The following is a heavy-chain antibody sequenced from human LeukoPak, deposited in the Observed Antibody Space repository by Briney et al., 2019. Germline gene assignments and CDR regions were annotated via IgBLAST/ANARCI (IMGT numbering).Heavy chain of an antibody. CDR1: GYTFTSYA. CDR3: AREVDCSGGSCYGNWFDP. V-gene: IGHV7-4-1*02. J-gene: IGHJ5*02. Sequence: ASVKVSCKASGYTFTSYAMNWVRQAPGQGLEWMGWINTNTGNPTYAQGFTGRFVFSLDTSVSTAYLQISSLKAEDTAVYYCAREVDCSGGSCYGNWFDPWGQGTLVTVSS. D-gene: IGHD2-15*01. CDR2: INTNTGNP.